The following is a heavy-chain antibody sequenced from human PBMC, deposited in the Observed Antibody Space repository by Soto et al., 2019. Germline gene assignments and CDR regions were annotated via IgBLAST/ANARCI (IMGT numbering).Heavy chain of an antibody. Sequence: ASVKVSCKASGYTFTSYYMHWVRQAPGQGLEWMGIINPSGGNTNYGQKFQGRVTMTTDTSTSTAYMELRSLSFDDTAVYYCAREGSRYYDILTGYYRANYFDYWGQGTPVTVSS. CDR2: INPSGGNT. CDR3: AREGSRYYDILTGYYRANYFDY. J-gene: IGHJ4*02. D-gene: IGHD3-9*01. CDR1: GYTFTSYY. V-gene: IGHV1-46*01.